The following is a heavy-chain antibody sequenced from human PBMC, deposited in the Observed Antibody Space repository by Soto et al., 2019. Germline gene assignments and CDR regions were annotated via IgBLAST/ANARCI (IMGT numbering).Heavy chain of an antibody. Sequence: GDSVKVSCKASGGTCSSYAISWVRQAPGQGLEWMGGIIPIFGTANYAQKFQGRVTITADESTSTAYMELSSLRSEDTAVYYCAALAGYGSSNRCYSGVPDYCGEGTLGTVSS. CDR1: GGTCSSYA. V-gene: IGHV1-69*13. D-gene: IGHD2-2*01. J-gene: IGHJ4*02. CDR2: IIPIFGTA. CDR3: AALAGYGSSNRCYSGVPDY.